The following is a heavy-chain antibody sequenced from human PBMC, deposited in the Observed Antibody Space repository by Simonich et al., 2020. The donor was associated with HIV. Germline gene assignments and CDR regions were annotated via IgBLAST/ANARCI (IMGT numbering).Heavy chain of an antibody. J-gene: IGHJ3*02. V-gene: IGHV3-7*01. CDR2: IKEDGSQK. D-gene: IGHD3-16*01. Sequence: EVQLVESGGGLVQPGGSLRLSCAASGFTFSTSWMSWVRQAPDKGVDGVANIKEDGSQKNYVDSVKGRFTISRDNAKKSLYLEMNNLRAEDTAVYYCVRDPFYGSFDIWGQGTMVTVSS. CDR3: VRDPFYGSFDI. CDR1: GFTFSTSW.